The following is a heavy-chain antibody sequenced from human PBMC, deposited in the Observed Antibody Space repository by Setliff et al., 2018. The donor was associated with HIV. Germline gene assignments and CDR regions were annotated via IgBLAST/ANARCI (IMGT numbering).Heavy chain of an antibody. CDR2: IIPLLGTP. CDR1: GGSFRNYA. D-gene: IGHD6-19*01. J-gene: IGHJ3*01. V-gene: IGHV1-69*06. Sequence: SVKVSCKASGGSFRNYAINWVRQAPGQGLEWMGGIIPLLGTPNYAHKFQGRVTITADKYSSTVYMELSSLRSEDSAVFYCARDRSGIAVAAPDAFDVWGQGTTVTVS. CDR3: ARDRSGIAVAAPDAFDV.